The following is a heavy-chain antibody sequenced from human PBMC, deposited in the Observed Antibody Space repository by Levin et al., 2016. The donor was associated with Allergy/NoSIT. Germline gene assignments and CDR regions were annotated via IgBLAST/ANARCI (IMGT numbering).Heavy chain of an antibody. V-gene: IGHV1-2*02. CDR2: INPNSGGT. J-gene: IGHJ4*02. D-gene: IGHD1-14*01. CDR3: APLIPLGIKATDY. Sequence: WVRQAPGQGLEWMGWINPNSGGTNYAQKFQGRVTMTRDTSISTAYMELSSLSSDDTAVYYCAPLIPLGIKATDYWGQGTLVTVSS.